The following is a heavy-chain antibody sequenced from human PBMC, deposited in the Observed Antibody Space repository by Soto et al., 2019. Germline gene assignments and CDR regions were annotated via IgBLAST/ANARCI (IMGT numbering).Heavy chain of an antibody. D-gene: IGHD3-22*01. V-gene: IGHV3-11*06. CDR1: GFTFSDYY. CDR3: AREDSSGSLYYFDY. J-gene: IGHJ4*02. Sequence: QVQLVESGGGLVTPGGSLSLSCAASGFTFSDYYMSWIRQAPGQGLEWVSYISSSSSYTNYADSVKGRFTISRDNAKNSLYRQMNSLRAEDTAVYYCAREDSSGSLYYFDYWGQGTLVTVSS. CDR2: ISSSSSYT.